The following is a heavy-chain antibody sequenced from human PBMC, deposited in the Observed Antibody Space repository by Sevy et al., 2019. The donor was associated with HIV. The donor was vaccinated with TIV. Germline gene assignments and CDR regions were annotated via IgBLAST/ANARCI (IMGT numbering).Heavy chain of an antibody. Sequence: GGSLRLSCAASGFTFSSYAMSWVRQAPGKVLEWVSAISGGGGSTYYADSVKGRFSISRDNSKNTLYLQMNSLSAEDTAVYYCAKGGPHPTILYFEYWGKGTLVTVYS. CDR3: AKGGPHPTILYFEY. V-gene: IGHV3-23*01. D-gene: IGHD3-3*01. CDR2: ISGGGGST. CDR1: GFTFSSYA. J-gene: IGHJ4*02.